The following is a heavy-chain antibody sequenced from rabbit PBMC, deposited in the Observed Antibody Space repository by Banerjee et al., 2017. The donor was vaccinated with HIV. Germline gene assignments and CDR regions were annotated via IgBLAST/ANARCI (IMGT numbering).Heavy chain of an antibody. V-gene: IGHV1S45*01. D-gene: IGHD7-1*01. Sequence: QEQLEESGGDLVKPEGSLTLTCTASGFSFSRNYWICWVRQAPGKGLEWIACIYVGNSGTTYYASWAKGRFTISKTSSTTVTLQMTSLTAADTATYFCARDYSTSYVGVGYDLWGPGTPRHRL. CDR1: GFSFSRNYW. CDR2: IYVGNSGTT. CDR3: ARDYSTSYVGVGYDL. J-gene: IGHJ4*01.